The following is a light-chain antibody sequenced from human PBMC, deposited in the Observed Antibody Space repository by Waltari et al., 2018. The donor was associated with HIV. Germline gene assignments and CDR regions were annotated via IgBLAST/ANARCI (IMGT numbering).Light chain of an antibody. CDR3: SSYTSTSTVYV. Sequence: QSALTQPASVSGSPGQSIPISCTRTSSDVGGYNSVSWYQLHPGKAPKRMIYAVSNRPSGVSNRFSGSKSDNTASLTISGLQAEDEADYYCSSYTSTSTVYVFGTGTEVTVL. CDR1: SSDVGGYNS. CDR2: AVS. J-gene: IGLJ1*01. V-gene: IGLV2-14*03.